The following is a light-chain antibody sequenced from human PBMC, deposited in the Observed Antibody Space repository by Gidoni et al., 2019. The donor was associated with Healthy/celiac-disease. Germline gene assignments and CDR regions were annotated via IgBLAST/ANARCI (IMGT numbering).Light chain of an antibody. CDR1: QSVISY. CDR3: QLHSNWPAHT. V-gene: IGKV3-11*01. Sequence: IVLTHSPPTLSLSSGEGATTSCRASQSVISYLSCYHQKPAQTLRLLLYDASNRAPGMPARFSGSGSGTDFTLIISSLEPEDFAVTYCQLHSNWPAHTFGEGTKLEIK. CDR2: DAS. J-gene: IGKJ2*01.